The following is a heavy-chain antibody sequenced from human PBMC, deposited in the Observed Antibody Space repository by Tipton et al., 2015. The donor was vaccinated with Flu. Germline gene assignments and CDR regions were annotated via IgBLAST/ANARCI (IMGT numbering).Heavy chain of an antibody. D-gene: IGHD3-22*01. J-gene: IGHJ4*01. CDR3: ARVSPRRVTAIVVVMLPEGYFGY. V-gene: IGHV4-34*01. CDR2: INHSGST. CDR1: GESFSGYY. Sequence: AGLVKPSETLSLTCSVYGESFSGYYWTWIRQPPGKGLEWIGEINHSGSTHYSSSLKSRVTMSVDSSKNQFSLHLSSVTAADTAVYYCARVSPRRVTAIVVVMLPEGYFGYWGHGTPVIVSS.